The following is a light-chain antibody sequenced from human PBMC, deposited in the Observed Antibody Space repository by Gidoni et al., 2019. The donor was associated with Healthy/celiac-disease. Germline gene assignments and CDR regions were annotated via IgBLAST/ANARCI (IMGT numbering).Light chain of an antibody. CDR2: EDN. Sequence: TGSSGSIASNYVQWYQQRPGSAPTTVIYEDNQRPSGVTDRFSGSIDSSSNSASLTISGLKTEDDADYYCQSYDSSNLWVFGGGTKLTVL. V-gene: IGLV6-57*02. CDR3: QSYDSSNLWV. CDR1: SGSIASNY. J-gene: IGLJ3*02.